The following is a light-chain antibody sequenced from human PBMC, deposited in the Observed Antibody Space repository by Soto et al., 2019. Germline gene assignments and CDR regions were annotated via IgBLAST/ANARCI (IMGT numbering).Light chain of an antibody. Sequence: QSAMTQPASVSGSPGQSITISCTGTSSDIGGYNYVSWYQQHPGKAPKLMIYEVSSRPSGVSNRFPGSKSGNTASLTISGLQAEDEADYFCGSYTSTSTLYVFGSGTKVTVL. V-gene: IGLV2-14*01. CDR3: GSYTSTSTLYV. CDR1: SSDIGGYNY. J-gene: IGLJ1*01. CDR2: EVS.